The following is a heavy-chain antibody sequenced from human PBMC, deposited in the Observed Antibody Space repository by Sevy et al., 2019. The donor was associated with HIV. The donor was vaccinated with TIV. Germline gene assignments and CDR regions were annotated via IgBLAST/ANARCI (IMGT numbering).Heavy chain of an antibody. CDR3: ARDKRAISAAAPDWFDP. V-gene: IGHV1-2*02. CDR2: INPHSGGT. Sequence: ASVKVSCKASGYTFTGYYIHWVRQAPGQGLEWMGGINPHSGGTNYAQKFQGRVTMTRDTSISPAYMELGRLRSDDTAVYYCARDKRAISAAAPDWFDPWGQGTPVTVSS. CDR1: GYTFTGYY. D-gene: IGHD6-13*01. J-gene: IGHJ5*02.